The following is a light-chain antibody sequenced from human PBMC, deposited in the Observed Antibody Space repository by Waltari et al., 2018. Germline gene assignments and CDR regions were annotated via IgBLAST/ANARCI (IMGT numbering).Light chain of an antibody. CDR1: SGINVGTYR. CDR3: MVWHTSAWV. CDR2: YKADSDK. V-gene: IGLV5-45*03. J-gene: IGLJ3*02. Sequence: QAVLTQPSSLSASPGASASLTCTLRSGINVGTYRIYWYQQKPGSRPKYLLRYKADSDKQQGSGVPSRCSASKDASANAGILLISGLQSEDEADYYCMVWHTSAWVFGGGTKLTVL.